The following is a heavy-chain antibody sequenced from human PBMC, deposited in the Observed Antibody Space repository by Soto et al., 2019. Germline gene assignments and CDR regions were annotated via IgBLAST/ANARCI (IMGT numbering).Heavy chain of an antibody. CDR2: IYSSGST. CDR1: GDSVSSDNYY. J-gene: IGHJ4*02. Sequence: QVQLQESGPGLVKPSETLSLTCTVSGDSVSSDNYYWTWIRQPPGKGLEWIGYIYSSGSTNYNPSLKSRDTISVDTSRNQFSLKLTSVTAADTAVYYCARDIRGYSRAFDYWGQGTLVTVSS. V-gene: IGHV4-61*01. D-gene: IGHD5-18*01. CDR3: ARDIRGYSRAFDY.